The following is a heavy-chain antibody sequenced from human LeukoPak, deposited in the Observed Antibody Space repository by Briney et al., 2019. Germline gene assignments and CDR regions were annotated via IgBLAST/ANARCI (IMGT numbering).Heavy chain of an antibody. V-gene: IGHV5-51*01. Sequence: GEPLKISCKGSGNSFTTYWIGWVRQMPGKGLEWMGIIYPGDSETRYSPSFQGQVTFSVDKFISTAYLQWSSLKASDTAMYYCARLPLGYYYYYMDVWGKGTTVTVSS. CDR2: IYPGDSET. J-gene: IGHJ6*03. CDR1: GNSFTTYW. CDR3: ARLPLGYYYYYMDV.